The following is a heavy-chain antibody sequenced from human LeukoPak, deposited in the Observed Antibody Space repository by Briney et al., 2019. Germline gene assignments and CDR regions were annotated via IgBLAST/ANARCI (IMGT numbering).Heavy chain of an antibody. CDR2: ISSNGGST. CDR3: VKDSSSGSYFDY. Sequence: GGSLRLSCSASGFTFSRYAMHWVRQAPGKGLEYVSAISSNGGSTYYADSVKGRFTISRDNSRNTLHLQMSSLRVEDTAVYYCVKDSSSGSYFDYWGQGTLVTVPS. J-gene: IGHJ4*02. CDR1: GFTFSRYA. V-gene: IGHV3-64D*06. D-gene: IGHD3-10*01.